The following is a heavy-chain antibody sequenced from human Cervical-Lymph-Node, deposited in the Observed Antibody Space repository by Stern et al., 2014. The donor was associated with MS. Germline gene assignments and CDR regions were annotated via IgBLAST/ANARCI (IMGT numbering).Heavy chain of an antibody. CDR1: GFSFTSYW. Sequence: EDQLVESGAEVKKPGESLKISCKGSGFSFTSYWIGWVCQMPGKGLEWMGIIYAGDSESRYSPSFQGQVTISADKSISTAYLQWSSLKASDTAIYYCARRPYSSSSYYYGMDVWGQGTTVTVSS. D-gene: IGHD6-6*01. CDR2: IYAGDSES. V-gene: IGHV5-51*01. CDR3: ARRPYSSSSYYYGMDV. J-gene: IGHJ6*02.